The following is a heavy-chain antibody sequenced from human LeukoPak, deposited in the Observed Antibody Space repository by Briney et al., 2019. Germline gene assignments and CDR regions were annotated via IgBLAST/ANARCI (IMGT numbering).Heavy chain of an antibody. CDR1: GGSIGSYY. CDR2: IYYSGST. D-gene: IGHD2-2*01. CDR3: ARRDCSSASCSFDY. V-gene: IGHV4-59*13. Sequence: SETLSLPCTVSGGSIGSYYWSWLRQPPGKGLEWIGYIYYSGSTNYNPSLKSRVTISIDTPKNQFSLKLSSVTAADTAVYYCARRDCSSASCSFDYWGQGTLVTVSS. J-gene: IGHJ4*02.